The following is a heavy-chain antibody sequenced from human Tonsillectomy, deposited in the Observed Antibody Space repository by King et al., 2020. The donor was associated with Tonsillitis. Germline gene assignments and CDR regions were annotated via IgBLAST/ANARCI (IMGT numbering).Heavy chain of an antibody. CDR2: ISYDGSKK. Sequence: VQLVESGGGVVQPGRSLRLSCAASGFTFRSYAMHWVRQAPGKGLEWVAVISYDGSKKYYADSVKGRFTISRDNSKNTLYLQMNSLRAEDTAIYYCARGWAARPMYYFDYWGQGTLVTVSS. J-gene: IGHJ4*02. CDR1: GFTFRSYA. V-gene: IGHV3-30*04. D-gene: IGHD6-6*01. CDR3: ARGWAARPMYYFDY.